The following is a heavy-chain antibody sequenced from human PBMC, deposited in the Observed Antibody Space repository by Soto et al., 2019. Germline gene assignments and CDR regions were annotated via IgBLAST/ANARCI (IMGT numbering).Heavy chain of an antibody. D-gene: IGHD2-15*01. CDR1: GFTFSSYW. V-gene: IGHV3-7*01. CDR2: IKQDGSEK. CDR3: ARVVVAAILNAYYYYYMDV. J-gene: IGHJ6*03. Sequence: GSLRLSCAASGFTFSSYWMSWVRQAPGKGLEWVANIKQDGSEKYYVDSVKGRFTISRDNAKNSLYLQMNSLRAEDTAVYYCARVVVAAILNAYYYYYMDVWGKGTTVTVSS.